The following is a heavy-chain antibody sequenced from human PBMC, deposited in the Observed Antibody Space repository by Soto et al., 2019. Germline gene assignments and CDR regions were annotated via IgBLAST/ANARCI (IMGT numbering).Heavy chain of an antibody. CDR2: IWYDGSIK. D-gene: IGHD2-21*01. Sequence: QVHLEESGGGVVQPGGSLRLSCAASGFRFREYGLHWVRQAAGKGLEGGAGIWYDGSIKTYEESVKGRFSISRDNAKNMLYLEMNSLRAEDTAVYYCARADCGGQCPCDYWGEGTLVTVSS. CDR1: GFRFREYG. CDR3: ARADCGGQCPCDY. V-gene: IGHV3-33*01. J-gene: IGHJ4*02.